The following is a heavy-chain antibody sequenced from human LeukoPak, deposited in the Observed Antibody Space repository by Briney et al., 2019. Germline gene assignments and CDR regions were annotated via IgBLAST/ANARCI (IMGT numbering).Heavy chain of an antibody. D-gene: IGHD3-3*01. CDR1: DDSISRSNYY. CDR3: ARVRSITIFGVAGDNWFDP. CDR2: IYYTGST. J-gene: IGHJ5*02. V-gene: IGHV4-39*07. Sequence: PSETLSLTCTVSDDSISRSNYYWGWIRQPPGKGLEWIGSIYYTGSTYYNPSLKSRVTISVDTSKNQFSLKLSSVTAADAAVYYCARVRSITIFGVAGDNWFDPWGQGTLVTVSS.